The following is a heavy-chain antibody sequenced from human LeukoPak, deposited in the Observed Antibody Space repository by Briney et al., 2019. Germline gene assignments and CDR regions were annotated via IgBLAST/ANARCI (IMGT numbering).Heavy chain of an antibody. D-gene: IGHD3-3*01. V-gene: IGHV3-73*01. J-gene: IGHJ4*02. CDR2: IRSKANSYAT. CDR3: TRHTEDYDFWSGYSYQGY. Sequence: GGSLKLSCAASGFTFSGSAMHWVRQASGKGLEWVGRIRSKANSYATAYAASVKGRFTISRDDSKNTAYLQMNSLKTEDTAVYYCTRHTEDYDFWSGYSYQGYWGQGTLVTVSS. CDR1: GFTFSGSA.